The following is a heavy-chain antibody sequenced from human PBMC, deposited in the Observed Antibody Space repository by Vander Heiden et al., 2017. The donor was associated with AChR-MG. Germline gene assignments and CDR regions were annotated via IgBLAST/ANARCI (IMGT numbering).Heavy chain of an antibody. Sequence: QVQLVESGGGVVQPGRSLRLSCAASGFTFSSYGMHWVSQAPGKGMEWVAVIWYDGSNKYYADSVKGRFTISRDNSKNTLYLQMNSLRAEDTAVYYCARGDASIAARPSDYWGQGTLVTVSS. CDR1: GFTFSSYG. CDR3: ARGDASIAARPSDY. J-gene: IGHJ4*02. D-gene: IGHD6-6*01. CDR2: IWYDGSNK. V-gene: IGHV3-33*01.